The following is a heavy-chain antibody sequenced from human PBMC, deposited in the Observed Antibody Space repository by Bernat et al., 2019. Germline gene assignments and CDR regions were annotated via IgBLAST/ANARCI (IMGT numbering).Heavy chain of an antibody. V-gene: IGHV3-11*05. CDR2: ISSSSSYT. CDR3: ARGTSDSAPYMDV. Sequence: QVQLVESGGGVVKPGGSLRLSCAASGFTFSDYYMSWIRQAPGKGLDWVSYISSSSSYTNYADSVKGRFTISRDNAKNSLYLQMNSPRAEDAAVYYCARGTSDSAPYMDVWGKGTTVTVSS. J-gene: IGHJ6*03. CDR1: GFTFSDYY. D-gene: IGHD3-22*01.